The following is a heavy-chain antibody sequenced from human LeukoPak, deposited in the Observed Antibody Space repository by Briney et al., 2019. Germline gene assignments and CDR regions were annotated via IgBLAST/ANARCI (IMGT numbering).Heavy chain of an antibody. CDR3: AKPTLSGATGGFDY. J-gene: IGHJ4*02. CDR1: GFTCSSYP. D-gene: IGHD1-14*01. V-gene: IGHV3-23*01. CDR2: ISGSGDTT. Sequence: GGSLRLSCAASGFTCSSYPMSWVRQAPGKGLEWVSIISGSGDTTYYADSVKGRFTISRDNSKNTLYLQMNSLRAEDTAVYYCAKPTLSGATGGFDYWGRGTRVTVSS.